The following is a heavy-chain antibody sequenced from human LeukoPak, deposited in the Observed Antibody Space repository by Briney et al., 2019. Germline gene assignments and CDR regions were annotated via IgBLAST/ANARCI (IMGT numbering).Heavy chain of an antibody. Sequence: PSETLSLTCAVYSGSLSGYYWSWIRQPPGRGLEWIGEINRSGSANYNPSLKSRVTVSVDTSKNQFSLKLSSVTAADTAVYYCARGPVAAAGGWGQGTLVTVSS. D-gene: IGHD6-13*01. V-gene: IGHV4-34*01. J-gene: IGHJ4*02. CDR2: INRSGSA. CDR3: ARGPVAAAGG. CDR1: SGSLSGYY.